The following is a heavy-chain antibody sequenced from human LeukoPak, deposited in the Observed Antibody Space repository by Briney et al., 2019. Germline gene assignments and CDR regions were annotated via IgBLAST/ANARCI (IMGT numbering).Heavy chain of an antibody. D-gene: IGHD2-15*01. CDR2: ISGSGGST. V-gene: IGHV3-23*01. J-gene: IGHJ5*02. CDR3: AKDLSLATPLFGQRGGWFDP. Sequence: GGSLRLSCAASGFTFSSYAMSWVRQAPGKGLEWVSAISGSGGSTYYADSVKGRFTISRDNSKNTLYLQMNSLRAEDTAVYYCAKDLSLATPLFGQRGGWFDPWGQGTLVTASS. CDR1: GFTFSSYA.